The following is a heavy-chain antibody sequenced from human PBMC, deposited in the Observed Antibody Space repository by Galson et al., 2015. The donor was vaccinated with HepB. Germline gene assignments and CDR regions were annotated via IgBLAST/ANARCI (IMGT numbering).Heavy chain of an antibody. CDR1: GFTFSSYA. J-gene: IGHJ6*02. CDR2: ISGSGGST. Sequence: SLRLSCAASGFTFSSYAMSWVRQAPGKGLEWVSAISGSGGSTYYADSVKGRFTISRDNSKNTLYLQMNSLRAEDTAVYYCAKDGAVAAHVAYYYYYYGMDVWGQGTTVTVSS. V-gene: IGHV3-23*01. D-gene: IGHD6-19*01. CDR3: AKDGAVAAHVAYYYYYYGMDV.